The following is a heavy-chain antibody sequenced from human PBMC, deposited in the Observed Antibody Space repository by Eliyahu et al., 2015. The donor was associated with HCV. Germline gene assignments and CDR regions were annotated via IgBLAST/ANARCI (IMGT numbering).Heavy chain of an antibody. D-gene: IGHD6-19*01. Sequence: QVQLQESGPGLVKPSETLSLTCPXXGGSISTYXWRWIRQPPGKGLEWIXYISYSGRTNSNPSLKXRVTISLDTSKNQFSLKLSSVTAADTAVYYCASGGGGIAMSGTGGWFDPWGQGTLVTVSS. V-gene: IGHV4-59*01. CDR2: ISYSGRT. CDR1: GGSISTYX. CDR3: ASGGGGIAMSGTGGWFDP. J-gene: IGHJ5*02.